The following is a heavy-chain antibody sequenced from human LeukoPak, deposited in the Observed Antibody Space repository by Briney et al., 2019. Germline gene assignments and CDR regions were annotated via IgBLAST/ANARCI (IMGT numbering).Heavy chain of an antibody. J-gene: IGHJ3*02. CDR1: GFTFSSYA. CDR2: ISYDGSNK. D-gene: IGHD2/OR15-2a*01. CDR3: ARPYFELLPMGLDAFDI. V-gene: IGHV3-30-3*01. Sequence: GRSLRLSCAASGFTFSSYAMHWVRQAPGKGLEWVAVISYDGSNKYYADSVKGRFTISRDNSKNTLYLQMNSLRAEDTAVYYCARPYFELLPMGLDAFDIWGQGTMVTVSS.